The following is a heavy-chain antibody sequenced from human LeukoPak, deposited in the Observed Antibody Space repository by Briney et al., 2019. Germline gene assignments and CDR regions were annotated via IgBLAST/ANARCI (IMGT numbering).Heavy chain of an antibody. Sequence: QPGGSLRLSCAASGFTFDDYAMHWVRQAPGKGLEWVSGIGWNSGSTHYADSVKGRFTISRDNAKNSLYLQMNSLRAEDTALYYCAKARSHDSSGYGNYFDYWGQGTLVTVSS. CDR3: AKARSHDSSGYGNYFDY. CDR1: GFTFDDYA. D-gene: IGHD3-22*01. CDR2: IGWNSGST. J-gene: IGHJ4*02. V-gene: IGHV3-9*01.